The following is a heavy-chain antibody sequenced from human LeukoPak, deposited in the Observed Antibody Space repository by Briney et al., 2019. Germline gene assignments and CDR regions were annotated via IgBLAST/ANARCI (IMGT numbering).Heavy chain of an antibody. V-gene: IGHV3-23*01. D-gene: IGHD6-13*01. CDR1: GFTFNNYA. Sequence: PGGSLRLSCAASGFTFNNYAMSWVRQPPGKGLEWVSGISGSSYTTYYADSVKGRFTISRDNSKNTLLLQMNSLRAEDTAVYYCAKDLPAAGIFFWVGYFDYWGQGTLVTVSS. J-gene: IGHJ4*02. CDR3: AKDLPAAGIFFWVGYFDY. CDR2: ISGSSYTT.